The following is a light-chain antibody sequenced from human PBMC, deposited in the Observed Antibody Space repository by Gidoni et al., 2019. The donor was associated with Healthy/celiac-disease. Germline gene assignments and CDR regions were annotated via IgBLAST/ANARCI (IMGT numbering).Light chain of an antibody. CDR2: GAS. CDR3: QQYNNGPPLT. J-gene: IGKJ4*01. V-gene: IGKV3-15*01. Sequence: EIVMTQSPATLSVSPGERATLSCRASQSVSSNLAWYQQKPGQAPRLLIYGASTRATGIPARLSGSGSGTEFTLTISSLKSEDFAVYYCQQYNNGPPLTCGGGTKVEIK. CDR1: QSVSSN.